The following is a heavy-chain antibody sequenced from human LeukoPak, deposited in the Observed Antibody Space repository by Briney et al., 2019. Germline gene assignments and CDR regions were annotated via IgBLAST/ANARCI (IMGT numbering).Heavy chain of an antibody. CDR3: ARGASGTLYDAFDI. CDR1: GSSISTYY. D-gene: IGHD1-26*01. CDR2: IYYSGTT. Sequence: PSETLSLTCTVSGSSISTYYWSWIRQPPGEGLEWIGSIYYSGTTNSNPSLKSRATISVDTSKNHLSLKVNSVTAADTAVYYCARGASGTLYDAFDIWGQGTMVTVSS. J-gene: IGHJ3*02. V-gene: IGHV4-59*01.